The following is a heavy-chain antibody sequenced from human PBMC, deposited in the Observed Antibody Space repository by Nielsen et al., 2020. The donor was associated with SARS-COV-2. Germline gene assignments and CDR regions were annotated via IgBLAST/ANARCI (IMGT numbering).Heavy chain of an antibody. CDR1: GGSISSSSYY. D-gene: IGHD3-22*01. V-gene: IGHV4-39*01. Sequence: GSLRLSCTVSGGSISSSSYYWGWIRQPPGKGLEWIGSIYYSGSTYYNPSLKSRVTISVDTSKNQFSLKLSSVTAADTAVYYCARHGRVTMIVVVRAMLAFDIWGQGTMVTVSS. J-gene: IGHJ3*02. CDR3: ARHGRVTMIVVVRAMLAFDI. CDR2: IYYSGST.